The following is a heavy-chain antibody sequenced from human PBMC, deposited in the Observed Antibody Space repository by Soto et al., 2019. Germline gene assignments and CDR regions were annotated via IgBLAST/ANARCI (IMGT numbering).Heavy chain of an antibody. CDR1: GFTFNNAW. D-gene: IGHD4-4*01. Sequence: EVQLVESGGGLVKPGGSLRLSCAASGFTFNNAWMNWVRQAPGKGLEWVGRIRSKADGGTTDYAAPVKDRFTISRKESKNTLQLQMNRLKTEGTAVYYCTTEADYSNYFDYWGQGTLVTVSS. J-gene: IGHJ4*02. CDR2: IRSKADGGTT. V-gene: IGHV3-15*07. CDR3: TTEADYSNYFDY.